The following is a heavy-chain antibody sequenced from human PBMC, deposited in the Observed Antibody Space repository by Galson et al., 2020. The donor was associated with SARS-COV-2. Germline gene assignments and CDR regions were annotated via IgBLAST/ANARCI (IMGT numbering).Heavy chain of an antibody. CDR1: GFTFSSYG. CDR3: ARGPRGYSYGFTFDY. Sequence: GESLKISCAASGFTFSSYGMHWVRQAPGKGLEWVAVIWYDGSNKYYADSVKGRFTISRDNSKNTLYLQMNSLRAEDTAVYYCARGPRGYSYGFTFDYWGQGTLVTVSS. J-gene: IGHJ4*02. CDR2: IWYDGSNK. D-gene: IGHD5-18*01. V-gene: IGHV3-33*01.